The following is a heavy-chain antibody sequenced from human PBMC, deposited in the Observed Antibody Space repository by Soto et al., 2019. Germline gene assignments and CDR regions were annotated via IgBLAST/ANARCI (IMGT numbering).Heavy chain of an antibody. V-gene: IGHV4-59*01. CDR2: IFYTGGA. D-gene: IGHD1-26*01. CDR1: GGSINNYY. J-gene: IGHJ3*01. CDR3: ARDDSGWESAFAV. Sequence: QVQLQESGPGLVRPSETLSLTCTVSGGSINNYYWSWIRQPPGKGLEWMGYIFYTGGANYNPSLKSRVTXSXDXXKNPFCRRVSPVPAADTAMYFCARDDSGWESAFAVWGQGTMVTVSS.